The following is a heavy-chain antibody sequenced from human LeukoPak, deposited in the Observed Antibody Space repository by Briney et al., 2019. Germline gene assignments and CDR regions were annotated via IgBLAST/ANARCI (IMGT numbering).Heavy chain of an antibody. Sequence: GESLKISCKASGYSFISYWIAWVRQMPGQGLEWMGIIYAGDSDTRYSPSFQGQVTISADKSISTAYLQWSSLKASDTAMYYCAISYSSSWLNFDNWGQGTLVTVSS. CDR2: IYAGDSDT. D-gene: IGHD6-13*01. CDR1: GYSFISYW. V-gene: IGHV5-51*01. CDR3: AISYSSSWLNFDN. J-gene: IGHJ4*02.